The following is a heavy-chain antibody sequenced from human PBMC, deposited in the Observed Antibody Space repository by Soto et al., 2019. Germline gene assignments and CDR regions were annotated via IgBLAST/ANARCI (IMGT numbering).Heavy chain of an antibody. D-gene: IGHD3-16*01. CDR3: AKWGGAGSDY. CDR2: IKVDGSEQ. J-gene: IGHJ4*02. CDR1: GFIFGDYW. V-gene: IGHV3-7*01. Sequence: EVQLVESGGGLVQPGGSLRLSCAASGFIFGDYWMSWVRQAPGKGLEWVANIKVDGSEQYYVDSVKGRFTISRDNAKNSLYLQMNRLRVEDTGGYYCAKWGGAGSDYWGRGTLVTVSS.